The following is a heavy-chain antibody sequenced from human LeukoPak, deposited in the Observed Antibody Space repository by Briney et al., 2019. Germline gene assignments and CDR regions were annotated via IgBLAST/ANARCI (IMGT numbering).Heavy chain of an antibody. V-gene: IGHV3-53*01. CDR3: ARREINGYYLS. Sequence: GGSLRLSCAASGFTVNNNYMVWVRQAPGKGLEWVSVIYDDETTYYADSVKGRFGISRDNSKNTLYLQMDTLRAEDTAVYYCARREINGYYLSWGQGTLVTVSS. D-gene: IGHD3-22*01. J-gene: IGHJ5*02. CDR2: IYDDETT. CDR1: GFTVNNNY.